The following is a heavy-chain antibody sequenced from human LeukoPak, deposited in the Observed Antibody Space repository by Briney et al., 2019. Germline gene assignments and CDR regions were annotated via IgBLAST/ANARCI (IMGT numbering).Heavy chain of an antibody. V-gene: IGHV4-59*01. CDR3: ARRPRNDILTETPFDY. D-gene: IGHD3-9*01. J-gene: IGHJ4*02. CDR2: IYYSGST. CDR1: GGSISSYY. Sequence: SETLSLTCTVSGGSISSYYWSWIRQPPGKGLEWIGYIYYSGSTDSNPSLKSRVTISVDTSKNQFSLKLRSVTAADTAVYYCARRPRNDILTETPFDYWGQGILVTVSS.